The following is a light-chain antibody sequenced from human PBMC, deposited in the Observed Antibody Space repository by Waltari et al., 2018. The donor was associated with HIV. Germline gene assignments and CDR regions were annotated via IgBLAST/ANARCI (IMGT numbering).Light chain of an antibody. CDR1: KLGNKF. CDR3: QAWDSNVV. CDR2: QDT. Sequence: SYDLTQPPSVSVSPGQTATMTCSGDKLGNKFTAWYQQKPGQSPVLVIYQDTKRPSGIRERFSGSNSGNTATLTISGTQAVDEADYYCQAWDSNVVFGGGTKLTVL. V-gene: IGLV3-1*01. J-gene: IGLJ2*01.